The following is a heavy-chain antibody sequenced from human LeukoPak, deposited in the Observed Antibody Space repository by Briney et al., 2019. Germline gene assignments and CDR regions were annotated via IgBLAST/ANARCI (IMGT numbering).Heavy chain of an antibody. Sequence: GGSLRLSCAASGFTFSSYAMNWVRQAPGKGLEWVSTISSSGGTTYYADSVKGRFTISRDNSKNSLYLHMNSLRAEDTAGYYCAKDVLYSYDTGGYYSPYFDYWGQGTLVTVSS. CDR3: AKDVLYSYDTGGYYSPYFDY. J-gene: IGHJ4*02. V-gene: IGHV3-23*01. CDR2: ISSSGGTT. D-gene: IGHD3-22*01. CDR1: GFTFSSYA.